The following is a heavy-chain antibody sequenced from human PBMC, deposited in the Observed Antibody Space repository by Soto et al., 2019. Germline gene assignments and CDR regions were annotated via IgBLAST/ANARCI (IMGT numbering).Heavy chain of an antibody. CDR2: ISAYNGDT. D-gene: IGHD3-3*01. Sequence: RASVKVSCKASGYTFRSYGISWVRQAPGQGLEWVGWISAYNGDTHYAPKFQDRITLTTETSTDTAYMELRSLRLDDTAVYYCATARITIFGVVDNWFDPWGQGTLVTVSS. J-gene: IGHJ5*02. CDR3: ATARITIFGVVDNWFDP. CDR1: GYTFRSYG. V-gene: IGHV1-18*04.